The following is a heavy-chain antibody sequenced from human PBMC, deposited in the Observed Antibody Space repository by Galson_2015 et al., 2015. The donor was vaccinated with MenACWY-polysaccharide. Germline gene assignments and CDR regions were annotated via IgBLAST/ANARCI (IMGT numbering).Heavy chain of an antibody. CDR1: GFVFNNYA. V-gene: IGHV3-23*01. J-gene: IGHJ4*02. CDR3: ARIHRPLPPIDD. Sequence: SLRLSCAASGFVFNNYAMSWVRQAPGKGLDWVSSISYNGGATFYGDSVKGRFTISRDNSKNTLYLQMNSLRAEDTAVYYCARIHRPLPPIDDWGQGTLVTVSS. CDR2: ISYNGGAT.